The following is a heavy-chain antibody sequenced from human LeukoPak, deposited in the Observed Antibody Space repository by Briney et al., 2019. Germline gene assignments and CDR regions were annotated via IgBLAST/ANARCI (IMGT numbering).Heavy chain of an antibody. V-gene: IGHV1-46*02. D-gene: IGHD4-17*01. CDR2: ISPSGGST. J-gene: IGHJ4*02. CDR3: ARDSRTTVTTNHYYFDC. Sequence: ASVTVSCMAYGHTINRYYMHWVRQAPAQALEWLGIISPSGGSTSYARKFQGRVTMTRDTSTSTVYMELSSLRSEDTAVYYCARDSRTTVTTNHYYFDCWGQGTLVTVSS. CDR1: GHTINRYY.